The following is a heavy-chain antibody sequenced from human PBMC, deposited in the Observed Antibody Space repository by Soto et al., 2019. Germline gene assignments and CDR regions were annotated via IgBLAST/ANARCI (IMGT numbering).Heavy chain of an antibody. J-gene: IGHJ6*03. CDR1: GYTFTSYA. Sequence: QVQLVQSGAEVKKPGASVKVSCKASGYTFTSYAMHWVRQAPGQRLEWMGWINAGNGNTKYSQKFQGRVTITRDTSASTAYMELSSLRSEDTAVYYCARVRVTGTTRTNYYYYYMDVWGKGTTVTVSS. CDR2: INAGNGNT. V-gene: IGHV1-3*01. CDR3: ARVRVTGTTRTNYYYYYMDV. D-gene: IGHD1-7*01.